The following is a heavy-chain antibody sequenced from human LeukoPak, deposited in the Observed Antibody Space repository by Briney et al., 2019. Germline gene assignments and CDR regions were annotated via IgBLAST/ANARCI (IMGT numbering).Heavy chain of an antibody. D-gene: IGHD3-10*01. CDR1: GYTFTGYY. CDR3: ASLEYGSGSYYRDDAFDI. J-gene: IGHJ3*02. Sequence: GASVKVSCKASGYTFTGYYMHWVRQAPGQGFEWLGWINPNSGGTNYAQKFQGRVTMTRDTPISTAYMELSRLRSDDTAVYYCASLEYGSGSYYRDDAFDIWGQGTMVTVSS. CDR2: INPNSGGT. V-gene: IGHV1-2*02.